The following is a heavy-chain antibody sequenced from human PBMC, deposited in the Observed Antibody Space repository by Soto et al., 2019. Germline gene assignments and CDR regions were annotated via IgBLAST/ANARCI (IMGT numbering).Heavy chain of an antibody. Sequence: SVKVSCKASGGTFSIYAISCVLQSPLQWLEWMGGIIPIFGTANYAQKFQGRVTITADKSTSTAYMELSSLRSEDTAVYYCARDARGYCSGGSCLGMDVWGQGTTVTVSS. D-gene: IGHD2-15*01. CDR1: GGTFSIYA. CDR3: ARDARGYCSGGSCLGMDV. V-gene: IGHV1-69*06. J-gene: IGHJ6*02. CDR2: IIPIFGTA.